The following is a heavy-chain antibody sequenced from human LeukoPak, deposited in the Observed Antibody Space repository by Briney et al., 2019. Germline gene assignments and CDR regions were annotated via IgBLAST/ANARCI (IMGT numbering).Heavy chain of an antibody. V-gene: IGHV3-23*01. D-gene: IGHD6-6*01. CDR3: AKEGHIAARPGGRYYYYYGMDV. CDR2: ISGSGGST. Sequence: GGSLRLSCAASGFTFSSYAMSWVRQAPGKGLEWVSAISGSGGSTYYADSVKGRFTISRDNSKNTLYLQMNSLRAGDTAVYYCAKEGHIAARPGGRYYYYYGMDVWGQGTTVTVSS. CDR1: GFTFSSYA. J-gene: IGHJ6*02.